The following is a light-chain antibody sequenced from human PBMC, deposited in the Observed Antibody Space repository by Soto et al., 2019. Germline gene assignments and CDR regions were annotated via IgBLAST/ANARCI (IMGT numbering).Light chain of an antibody. CDR1: QSISSY. V-gene: IGKV1-39*01. J-gene: IGKJ1*01. Sequence: DIQMTQSPSSLSASVRDRVTITCRASQSISSYLNWYQQKPGKAPNLLIYDVSSLQSGVPSRFSGSGSGTDFTLTISSLQPDDFATYYCQQYNSWTFGQGTKVDI. CDR2: DVS. CDR3: QQYNSWT.